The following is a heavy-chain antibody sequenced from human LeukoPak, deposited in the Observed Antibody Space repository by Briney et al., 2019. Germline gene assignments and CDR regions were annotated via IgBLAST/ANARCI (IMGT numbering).Heavy chain of an antibody. Sequence: GGSLRLSCAASGFTFSRNAIHWVRQGPGKGLGWVSYIAHHGSNKYYADSVKGRFTISRDNSKRTLYLQMNSLRADDTAVYYCAKDGSWSCTDWGQGTLVTVSS. CDR2: IAHHGSNK. CDR3: AKDGSWSCTD. J-gene: IGHJ4*02. D-gene: IGHD2-8*02. V-gene: IGHV3-30*02. CDR1: GFTFSRNA.